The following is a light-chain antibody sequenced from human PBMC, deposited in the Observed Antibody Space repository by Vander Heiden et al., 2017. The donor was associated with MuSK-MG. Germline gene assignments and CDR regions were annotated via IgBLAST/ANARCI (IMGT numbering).Light chain of an antibody. CDR2: GAS. J-gene: IGKJ5*01. CDR1: QSVSSSY. Sequence: ALTPASGTLSLSPGERATLSCRASQSVSSSYLAWYQQKPGQAPRLLIYGASSRATGIPDRFSGSGSGTDFTLTISSLEPEDFAVYYCQQDGSSPHTFGQGTQLEIK. V-gene: IGKV3-20*01. CDR3: QQDGSSPHT.